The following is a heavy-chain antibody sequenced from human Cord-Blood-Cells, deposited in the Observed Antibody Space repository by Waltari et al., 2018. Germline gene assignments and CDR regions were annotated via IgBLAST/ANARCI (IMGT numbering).Heavy chain of an antibody. V-gene: IGHV3-30*18. CDR3: AKSDTVTTYYFDY. Sequence: QVQLVESGGGVVQPGGSLRLSCAASGCTFSSYGLHWVRQAPGKGLEWVAVISYDGSNKYYADSVKGRFTISRDNSKNTLYLQMNSLRAEDTAVYYCAKSDTVTTYYFDYWGQGTLVTVSS. CDR1: GCTFSSYG. J-gene: IGHJ4*02. D-gene: IGHD4-17*01. CDR2: ISYDGSNK.